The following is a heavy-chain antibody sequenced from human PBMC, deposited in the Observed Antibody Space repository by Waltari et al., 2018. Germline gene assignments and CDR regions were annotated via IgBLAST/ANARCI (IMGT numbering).Heavy chain of an antibody. D-gene: IGHD6-6*01. J-gene: IGHJ6*02. CDR3: ASRSIGSSRFFYYYYYAMDV. Sequence: QVQLVQSGAEVKKPGSSVKLSCKTSGGTFSKNPISWVRQAPGQGLEWVGGITPTFGTAKSAQMFQGRVTITADESTSTAYMELSSLRFEDTAVYYCASRSIGSSRFFYYYYYAMDVWGQGTTVTVSS. CDR1: GGTFSKNP. CDR2: ITPTFGTA. V-gene: IGHV1-69*01.